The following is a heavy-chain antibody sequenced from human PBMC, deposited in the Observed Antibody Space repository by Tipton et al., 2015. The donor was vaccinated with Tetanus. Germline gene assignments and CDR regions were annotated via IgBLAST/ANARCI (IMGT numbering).Heavy chain of an antibody. J-gene: IGHJ4*02. CDR1: GDSISRSSSY. CDR2: ISYSGIT. D-gene: IGHD1-7*01. V-gene: IGHV4-39*02. Sequence: TLSLTCTVSGDSISRSSSYWGWIRQPPGRRLEWIGSISYSGITYYNPSLKSRVTMSGDTSTNHFSLRLTSVTAADTALYYCSSGSGTAISEDWGQGTLVTVSS. CDR3: SSGSGTAISED.